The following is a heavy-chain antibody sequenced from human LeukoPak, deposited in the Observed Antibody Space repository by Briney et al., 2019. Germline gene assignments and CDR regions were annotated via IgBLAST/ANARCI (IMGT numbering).Heavy chain of an antibody. CDR2: ISYDGSAE. V-gene: IGHV3-30-3*01. CDR3: ARGPPYYDFWSGYYDY. Sequence: GGSLGLSCAASGFTFSSYTMHWVRQAPGKGLEWVAVISYDGSAEYYADSVKGRFTISRDNSKNTLYVQMNSLRAEDTAVYYCARGPPYYDFWSGYYDYWGQGTLVTVSS. D-gene: IGHD3-3*01. CDR1: GFTFSSYT. J-gene: IGHJ4*02.